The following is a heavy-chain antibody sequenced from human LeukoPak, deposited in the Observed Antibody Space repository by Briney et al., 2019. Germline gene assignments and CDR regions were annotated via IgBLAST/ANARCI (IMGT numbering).Heavy chain of an antibody. V-gene: IGHV1-2*06. D-gene: IGHD3-16*01. CDR1: GYTFTGYY. Sequence: ASVKVSCKASGYTFTGYYMHWVRQAPGLGLEWMGRINPNSGGTNYAQKFQGRVTMTRDTPISTAYMDLSRLRSDDTAVYYCARDGGDNWFDPWGQGTLVTVSS. CDR3: ARDGGDNWFDP. J-gene: IGHJ5*02. CDR2: INPNSGGT.